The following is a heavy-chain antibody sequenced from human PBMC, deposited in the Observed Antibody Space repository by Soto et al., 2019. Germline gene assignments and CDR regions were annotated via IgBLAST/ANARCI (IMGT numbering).Heavy chain of an antibody. V-gene: IGHV3-30-3*01. CDR1: GFTFSSYA. CDR2: ISYDGSNK. D-gene: IGHD3-22*01. J-gene: IGHJ3*01. CDR3: ARGDYHDTSGPFSDAFDV. Sequence: GGSLRLSCAASGFTFSSYAMHWVRQAPGKGLEWVAVISYDGSNKYYADSVKGRFTISRDNSKNTLYLQMNSLRAEDTAVYYCARGDYHDTSGPFSDAFDVWGQGTMVTVSS.